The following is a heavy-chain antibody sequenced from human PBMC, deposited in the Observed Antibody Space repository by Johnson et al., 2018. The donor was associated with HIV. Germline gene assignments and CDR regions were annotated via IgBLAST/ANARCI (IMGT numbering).Heavy chain of an antibody. D-gene: IGHD4-23*01. CDR2: IKQDGSEK. J-gene: IGHJ3*02. V-gene: IGHV3-7*01. Sequence: VQLVESGGGVVQPGRSLRLSCAASGFTFSSYWMSWVRQAPGKGLEWVANIKQDGSEKYYVDSVKGRFTISRDNAKNSLYLQMNSLRDEDTAVYYCAKDSGVATLVTGAFDIWGQGTMVTVSS. CDR1: GFTFSSYW. CDR3: AKDSGVATLVTGAFDI.